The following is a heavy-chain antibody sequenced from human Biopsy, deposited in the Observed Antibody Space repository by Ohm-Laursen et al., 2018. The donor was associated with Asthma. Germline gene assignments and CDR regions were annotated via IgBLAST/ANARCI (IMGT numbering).Heavy chain of an antibody. CDR2: IYYIGST. Sequence: SQTLSLTCTVSGGSISSGAYYWSWVRQPPGKGLERIGYIYYIGSTYYNPSLKSRVAISLDTSKNQFSLKLSSVTAADTAVYFCARRGGVRRYFDYWGQGTLVTVSS. CDR3: ARRGGVRRYFDY. V-gene: IGHV4-30-4*01. CDR1: GGSISSGAYY. J-gene: IGHJ4*02. D-gene: IGHD3-16*01.